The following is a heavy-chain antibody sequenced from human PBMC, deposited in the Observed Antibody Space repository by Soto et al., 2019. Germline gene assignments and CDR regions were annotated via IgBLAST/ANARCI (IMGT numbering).Heavy chain of an antibody. D-gene: IGHD2-21*02. CDR2: ISAYIGNT. CDR3: ARDCGGDCTLQNFDY. Sequence: ASVKVSCKASGYTFTSYGISWVRQAPGQGLEWMGWISAYIGNTNYAQKLQGRVTMTTDTSTSTAYMELRSLRSDDTAVYYCARDCGGDCTLQNFDYWGQGTLVTVSS. V-gene: IGHV1-18*01. J-gene: IGHJ4*02. CDR1: GYTFTSYG.